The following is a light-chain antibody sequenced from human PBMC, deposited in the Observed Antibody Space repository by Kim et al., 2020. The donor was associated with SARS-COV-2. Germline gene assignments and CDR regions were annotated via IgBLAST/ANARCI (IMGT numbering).Light chain of an antibody. J-gene: IGLJ2*01. CDR2: QDT. CDR1: KSGDKY. Sequence: SYELTQPPSVSVSPGQTASITRSGDKSGDKYACWYQQKPGQSPVLVIYQDTKRPSGIPERFSGSNSGNTATLTISGTQAMDEADYYCQAWDSRTYVVFGGGTQLTVL. CDR3: QAWDSRTYVV. V-gene: IGLV3-1*01.